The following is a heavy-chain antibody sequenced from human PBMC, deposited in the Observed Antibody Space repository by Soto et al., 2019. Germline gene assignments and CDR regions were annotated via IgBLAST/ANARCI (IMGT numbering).Heavy chain of an antibody. CDR2: IDPSDSQT. CDR1: GYSFAGYW. D-gene: IGHD3-22*01. V-gene: IGHV5-10-1*01. J-gene: IGHJ4*02. CDR3: ARQIYDSDTGPNFQYYFDS. Sequence: GESLKISCKGSGYSFAGYWITWVRQKPGKGLDWMGRIDPSDSQTYYSPSFRGHVTISVTKSITTVFLQWSSLRASDTAMYYCARQIYDSDTGPNFQYYFDSWGQGAPVTVSS.